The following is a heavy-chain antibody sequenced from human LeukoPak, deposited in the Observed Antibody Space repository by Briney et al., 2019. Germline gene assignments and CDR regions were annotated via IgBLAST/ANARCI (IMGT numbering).Heavy chain of an antibody. CDR3: ARAQVGALLDYYFDY. CDR1: EFTFSSYA. V-gene: IGHV3-30*04. J-gene: IGHJ4*02. Sequence: GGSLRLSCAASEFTFSSYAMHWVRQAPGKGLEWVAAISYDGSNKYYADSVKGRFTISRDNSKNTLYLQMNSLRGEDTAVYYCARAQVGALLDYYFDYWGQGTLVTVSS. CDR2: ISYDGSNK. D-gene: IGHD1-26*01.